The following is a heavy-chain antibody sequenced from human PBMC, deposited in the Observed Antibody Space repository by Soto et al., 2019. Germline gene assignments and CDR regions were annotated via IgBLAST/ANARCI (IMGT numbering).Heavy chain of an antibody. CDR3: ARDLNPILTGYVYYGMDV. V-gene: IGHV3-30-3*01. J-gene: IGHJ6*02. CDR2: ISYDGSNK. D-gene: IGHD3-9*01. Sequence: RRLSCAASGFTFSSYAMHWVRQAPGKGLEWVAVISYDGSNKYYADSVKGRFTISRDNSKNTLYLQMNSLRAEDTAVYYCARDLNPILTGYVYYGMDVWGQGTTVTVSS. CDR1: GFTFSSYA.